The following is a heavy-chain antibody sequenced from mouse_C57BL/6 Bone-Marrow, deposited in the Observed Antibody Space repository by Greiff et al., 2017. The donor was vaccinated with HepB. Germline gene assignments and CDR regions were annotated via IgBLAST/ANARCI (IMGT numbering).Heavy chain of an antibody. CDR3: ARDYGLYAMDY. Sequence: QVQLKQPGAELVKPGASVKLSCKASGYTFTSYWMHWVKQRPGRGLEWIGRIDPNSGGTKYNEKFKSKATLTVDKPSSTAYMQLSSLTSEDSAVYYCARDYGLYAMDYWGQGTSVTVSS. CDR2: IDPNSGGT. D-gene: IGHD1-1*01. CDR1: GYTFTSYW. J-gene: IGHJ4*01. V-gene: IGHV1-72*01.